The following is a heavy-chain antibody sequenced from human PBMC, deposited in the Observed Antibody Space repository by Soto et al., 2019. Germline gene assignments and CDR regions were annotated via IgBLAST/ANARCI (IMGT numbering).Heavy chain of an antibody. CDR1: VGSISSSSYY. Sequence: PSETLSLTCTVSVGSISSSSYYWGWIRQPPGKGLEWIGSIYYSGSTYYNPSLKSRVAISVDTSKNQFSLKLSSVTAADTAVYYCARQDKYYDSSGGFDYWGQGTLVTVSS. V-gene: IGHV4-39*01. J-gene: IGHJ4*02. CDR2: IYYSGST. D-gene: IGHD3-22*01. CDR3: ARQDKYYDSSGGFDY.